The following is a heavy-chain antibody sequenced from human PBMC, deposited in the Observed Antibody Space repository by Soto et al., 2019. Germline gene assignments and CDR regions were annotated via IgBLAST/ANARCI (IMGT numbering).Heavy chain of an antibody. D-gene: IGHD2-21*02. V-gene: IGHV3-33*07. CDR1: GVTFRTYG. CDR3: VRGGSMAVTLFDH. Sequence: AGSLELYCAASGVTFRTYGMYWVRQAPGKGLEWVAVIWYDGSNKYYGDSVKGRFTISRDNSKNTLYLQMNSLRVEDTAVYYCVRGGSMAVTLFDHWGPGTLVTVSS. CDR2: IWYDGSNK. J-gene: IGHJ4*02.